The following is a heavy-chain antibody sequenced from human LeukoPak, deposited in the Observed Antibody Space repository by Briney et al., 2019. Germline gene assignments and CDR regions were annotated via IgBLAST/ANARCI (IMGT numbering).Heavy chain of an antibody. V-gene: IGHV3-11*04. CDR2: IGSSGYDI. CDR1: GFTFSDYY. D-gene: IGHD1-14*01. J-gene: IGHJ4*02. CDR3: ARGAPDLPFHY. Sequence: PGGSLRLSCAASGFTFSDYYMSWIRQAPGKGLEWISYIGSSGYDINNADSVKGRFTISRDNAKNSLYLQMYVRRPEDTAVYYWARGAPDLPFHYWAQGTLVTVPS.